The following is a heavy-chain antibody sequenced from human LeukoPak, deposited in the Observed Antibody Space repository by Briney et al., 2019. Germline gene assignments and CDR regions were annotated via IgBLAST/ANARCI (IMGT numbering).Heavy chain of an antibody. CDR3: AKAYCGGDCYSPRTDAFDI. J-gene: IGHJ3*02. Sequence: GGSLRLSCAASGFTFSSYAMSWVRQAPGKGLEWVSAISGSGGSTYYADSVKGRFTISRDNSKNTLYLQMNSLRAEDRAVYYCAKAYCGGDCYSPRTDAFDISGQGTMVTVSS. V-gene: IGHV3-23*01. D-gene: IGHD2-21*02. CDR2: ISGSGGST. CDR1: GFTFSSYA.